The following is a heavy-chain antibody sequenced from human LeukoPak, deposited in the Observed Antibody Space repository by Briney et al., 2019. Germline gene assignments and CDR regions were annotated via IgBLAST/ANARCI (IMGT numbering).Heavy chain of an antibody. CDR2: ISSSGSTI. CDR1: GFTFSSYE. D-gene: IGHD3-22*01. Sequence: GGSLRLSCAASGFTFSSYEMNWVRQAPGKGLEWVSYISSSGSTIYYADSVKGRFTISRDNAKNSLYLQMNSLRAEDTAVYYCARPGRGNYYDSSGPAGGYWDQGTLVTVSS. V-gene: IGHV3-48*03. CDR3: ARPGRGNYYDSSGPAGGY. J-gene: IGHJ4*02.